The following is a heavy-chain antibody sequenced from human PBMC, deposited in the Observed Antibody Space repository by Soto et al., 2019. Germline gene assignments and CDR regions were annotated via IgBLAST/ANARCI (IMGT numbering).Heavy chain of an antibody. D-gene: IGHD2-15*01. CDR1: GYSFTSYA. V-gene: IGHV1-3*04. CDR2: INTGNDNT. Sequence: QVQLVQSGAEVKDPGASVKVSCKASGYSFTSYAMHWVRQAPGQRLEWMGWINTGNDNTKYSQKFQGIVTITRDTFASTAYMELSSLRSEDTAVYYCASLCGGSCDDSDVWGQGTTVTVSS. CDR3: ASLCGGSCDDSDV. J-gene: IGHJ6*02.